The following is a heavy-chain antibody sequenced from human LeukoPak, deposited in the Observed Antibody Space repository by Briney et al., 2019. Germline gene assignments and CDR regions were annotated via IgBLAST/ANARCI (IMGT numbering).Heavy chain of an antibody. V-gene: IGHV4-59*01. CDR3: ARHYSTPDGDAFDI. CDR2: IYYSGST. J-gene: IGHJ3*02. D-gene: IGHD6-13*01. Sequence: SETLSLTCSVSGASISSYYWSWIRQPPGQGLEWIGYIYYSGSTNYNPSLKSRVTISVDTSKNQFSLKLSSVTAADTAVYYCARHYSTPDGDAFDIWGQGTMVTVSS. CDR1: GASISSYY.